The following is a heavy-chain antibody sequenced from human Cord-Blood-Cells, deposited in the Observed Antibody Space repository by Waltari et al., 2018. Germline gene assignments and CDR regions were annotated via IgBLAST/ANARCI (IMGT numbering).Heavy chain of an antibody. Sequence: QVPLVQSGAEVQKPEASVKVSCKASGYTFTSYAMHWLRPAPGQLLEWMGWTNAGNGNTKYSKKFQGRVTITRETSASTAHMGLRSLRSEDTAVYYCARDQGGDYDAFDIWGQGTMVTVS. CDR3: ARDQGGDYDAFDI. CDR1: GYTFTSYA. CDR2: TNAGNGNT. J-gene: IGHJ3*02. D-gene: IGHD2-21*02. V-gene: IGHV1-3*01.